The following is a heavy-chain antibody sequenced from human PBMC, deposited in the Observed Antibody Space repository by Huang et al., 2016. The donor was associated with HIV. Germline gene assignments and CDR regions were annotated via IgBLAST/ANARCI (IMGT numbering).Heavy chain of an antibody. CDR1: GGSFSDYF. V-gene: IGHV4-34*01. CDR3: ARPKMTATPSDSSWSYFDF. D-gene: IGHD3-10*01. Sequence: QVRLEQWGPNLLKPSDTLSLKFAVYGGSFSDYFWTLIRQSPVKGLEWIGEVNHRGSASNNPSLRSRVAMSVDSSKNQFYLNVTAVSAADTAVYFCARPKMTATPSDSSWSYFDFWGRGTPVTVSS. J-gene: IGHJ4*02. CDR2: VNHRGSA.